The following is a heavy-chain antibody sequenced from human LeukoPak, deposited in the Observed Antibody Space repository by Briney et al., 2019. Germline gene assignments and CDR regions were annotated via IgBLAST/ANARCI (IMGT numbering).Heavy chain of an antibody. Sequence: ASVKVSCTASGYTFSSYAIHWVRQAPGQGLEWMGWINAGVGNTEYSEKFQDRVTVTRDTPATTAYMELSSLRAEDTAVYYCARAGRPMIGGVTPLEHFDSWGQGTLVTVSS. CDR2: INAGVGNT. V-gene: IGHV1-3*01. J-gene: IGHJ4*02. D-gene: IGHD3-10*01. CDR3: ARAGRPMIGGVTPLEHFDS. CDR1: GYTFSSYA.